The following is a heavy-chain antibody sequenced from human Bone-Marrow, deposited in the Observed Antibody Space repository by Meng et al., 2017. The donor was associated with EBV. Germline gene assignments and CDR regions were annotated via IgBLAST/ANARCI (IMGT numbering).Heavy chain of an antibody. Sequence: LRLQGAGPGLVKPSQTLSLPCTVSGGSISSSSYYWGWSRPPPGKGLEWIGSIYYSGSTYYNPSLKSRVTISVDTSKNQFSLKLSSVTAADTAVYYCAREYDSSGYSNYWGQGTLVTVSS. CDR1: GGSISSSSYY. CDR2: IYYSGST. D-gene: IGHD3-22*01. J-gene: IGHJ4*02. V-gene: IGHV4-39*07. CDR3: AREYDSSGYSNY.